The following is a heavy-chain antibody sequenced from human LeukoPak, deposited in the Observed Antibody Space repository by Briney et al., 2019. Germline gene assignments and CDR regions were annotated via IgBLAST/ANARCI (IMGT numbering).Heavy chain of an antibody. D-gene: IGHD1-26*01. Sequence: SETLSLTCTVSGGSISNYYWGWIRQPPGKGLEWVGDIYYSGSTNYNPALKSRVTISVDTSKNQFSLKLSSVTAADTAVYYCARVGGTNYYYYGMDVWGQGTTVTVSS. V-gene: IGHV4-59*01. J-gene: IGHJ6*02. CDR2: IYYSGST. CDR3: ARVGGTNYYYYGMDV. CDR1: GGSISNYY.